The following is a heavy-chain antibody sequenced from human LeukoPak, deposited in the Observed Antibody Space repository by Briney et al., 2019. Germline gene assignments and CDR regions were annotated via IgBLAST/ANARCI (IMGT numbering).Heavy chain of an antibody. V-gene: IGHV3-7*02. CDR3: ARSVIAVAGYDAFDI. D-gene: IGHD6-19*01. CDR1: GFTFSSYW. Sequence: PGGSLRLSCAASGFTFSSYWMSWVRQAPGKGPEWVANIKQDGSEKYYVDSVKGRFTISRDNAKNSLYLQMNSLRDEDTAVYYCARSVIAVAGYDAFDIWGQGTVVTVSS. J-gene: IGHJ3*02. CDR2: IKQDGSEK.